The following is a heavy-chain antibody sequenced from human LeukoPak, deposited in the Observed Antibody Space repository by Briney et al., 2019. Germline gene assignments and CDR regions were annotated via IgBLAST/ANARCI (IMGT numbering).Heavy chain of an antibody. J-gene: IGHJ5*02. CDR3: ARDYSGSYSGWFDP. CDR2: INPNSGGT. Sequence: ASVKVSCKASGYTFTGYYMDWVRQAPGQGLEWRGWINPNSGGTNYAQKFQGRVTMTRDTSISTAYMELSRLRSDDTAVYYCARDYSGSYSGWFDPWGQGTLVTVSS. CDR1: GYTFTGYY. D-gene: IGHD1-26*01. V-gene: IGHV1-2*02.